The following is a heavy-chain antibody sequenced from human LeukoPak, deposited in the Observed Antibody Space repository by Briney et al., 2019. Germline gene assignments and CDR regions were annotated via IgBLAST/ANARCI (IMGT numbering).Heavy chain of an antibody. Sequence: GGSLRLSCAASGFTFSDYYMSWIRQAPGKGLEWVSYISSSGSTIYYADSVKGRFTISRDNAKNSLYLQMNSLRAEDTAMYYCAREAYCSGGSCQHYYYGMDVWGQGTTVTVSS. CDR2: ISSSGSTI. CDR1: GFTFSDYY. CDR3: AREAYCSGGSCQHYYYGMDV. V-gene: IGHV3-11*01. D-gene: IGHD2-15*01. J-gene: IGHJ6*02.